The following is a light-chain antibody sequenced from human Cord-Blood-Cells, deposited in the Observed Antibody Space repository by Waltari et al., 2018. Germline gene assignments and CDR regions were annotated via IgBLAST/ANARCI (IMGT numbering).Light chain of an antibody. J-gene: IGLJ1*01. V-gene: IGLV2-14*01. CDR2: EVS. Sequence: QSALTQPASVSGSPGQSITISCTGTSSDVVGYNHVSWYQQHPGKAPKLMIYEVSNRPSGVSNRFSGSKSGNTASLTISGLQAEDEADYYCSSYTSSSTLYVFGTGTKVTVL. CDR1: SSDVVGYNH. CDR3: SSYTSSSTLYV.